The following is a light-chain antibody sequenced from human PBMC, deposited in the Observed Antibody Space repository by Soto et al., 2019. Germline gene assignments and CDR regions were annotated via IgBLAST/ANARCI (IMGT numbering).Light chain of an antibody. CDR2: DVS. Sequence: QSVLTQPASVSGSPGQSITISCTGTSSDVGGYNYVSWYQQHPGKAPKLMIYDVSKRPSGVSHRFSGSKSGNTASLTISGLHAEDEADYYCSSYTSSSVVFGGGTKLTVL. J-gene: IGLJ2*01. V-gene: IGLV2-14*01. CDR1: SSDVGGYNY. CDR3: SSYTSSSVV.